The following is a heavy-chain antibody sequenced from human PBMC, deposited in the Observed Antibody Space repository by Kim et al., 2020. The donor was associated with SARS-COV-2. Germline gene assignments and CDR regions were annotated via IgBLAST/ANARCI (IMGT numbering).Heavy chain of an antibody. Sequence: GGSLRLSCGVSGFIFSYYWMSWVRQVPGKGLEWVANIKKDGTEMNYVDSVKGRFTISIDNAKNSLYLQMNSLRAEDTAVYYCARDDYASGRPLDVWGQGTTVTVSS. CDR2: IKKDGTEM. CDR1: GFIFSYYW. D-gene: IGHD3-10*01. CDR3: ARDDYASGRPLDV. V-gene: IGHV3-7*05. J-gene: IGHJ6*02.